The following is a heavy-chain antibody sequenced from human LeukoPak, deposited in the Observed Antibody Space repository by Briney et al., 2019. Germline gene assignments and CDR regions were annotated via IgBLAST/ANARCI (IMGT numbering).Heavy chain of an antibody. CDR2: ISGSNSYI. V-gene: IGHV3-21*01. CDR1: GFTFSSYS. Sequence: GGSLRLSCAASGFTFSSYSMNWVRQAPGKGLEWVSSISGSNSYIYYADSMKGRFTISRDNSKNTLYLQMNSLRAEDTAVYYCAKDLPPTTGTATAFDYWGQGTLVTVSS. CDR3: AKDLPPTTGTATAFDY. D-gene: IGHD1-1*01. J-gene: IGHJ4*02.